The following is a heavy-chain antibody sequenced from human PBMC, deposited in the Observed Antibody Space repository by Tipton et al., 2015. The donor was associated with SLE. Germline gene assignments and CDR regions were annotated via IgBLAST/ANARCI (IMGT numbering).Heavy chain of an antibody. CDR3: ARVGITGTTWDWYFDL. D-gene: IGHD1-7*01. J-gene: IGHJ2*01. CDR2: IYYSGST. Sequence: GLVKPSETLSLTCTVSGGSISSSSYYWGWIRQPPGKGLEWIGSIYYSGSTYYNPSLKSRVTISVDTSKNQFSLKLSSVTAADTAVYYCARVGITGTTWDWYFDLWGRGTLVTVSS. CDR1: GGSISSSSYY. V-gene: IGHV4-39*07.